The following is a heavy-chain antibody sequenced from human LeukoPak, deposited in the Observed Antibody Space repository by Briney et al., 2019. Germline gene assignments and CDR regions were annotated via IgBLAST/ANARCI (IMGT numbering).Heavy chain of an antibody. CDR1: RRALLWGRLA. J-gene: IGHJ6*04. Sequence: TLPLTGGVSRRALLWGRLAAPWFRQPPGKDLERISYIYHNRSTYYNPSLKIRVTISVDRSKNQFTLKLSSVTAADTAVYYCARGKGGVRGVIHYYYYYGMDVWGKGTTVTVSS. D-gene: IGHD3-10*01. V-gene: IGHV4-30-2*01. CDR3: ARGKGGVRGVIHYYYYYGMDV. CDR2: IYHNRST.